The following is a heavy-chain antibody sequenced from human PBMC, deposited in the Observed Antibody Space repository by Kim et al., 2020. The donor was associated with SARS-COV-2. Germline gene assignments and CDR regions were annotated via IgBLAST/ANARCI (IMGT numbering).Heavy chain of an antibody. CDR3: TSTQTTVTTLAYYYYGMDV. CDR1: GFTFSNAW. Sequence: GGSLRLSCAASGFTFSNAWMSWVRQAPGKGLEWVGRIKSKTDGGTTDYAAPVKGRFTISRDDSKNTLYLQMNSLKTEDTAVYYCTSTQTTVTTLAYYYYGMDVWGQGTTVTVSS. D-gene: IGHD4-17*01. V-gene: IGHV3-15*01. J-gene: IGHJ6*02. CDR2: IKSKTDGGTT.